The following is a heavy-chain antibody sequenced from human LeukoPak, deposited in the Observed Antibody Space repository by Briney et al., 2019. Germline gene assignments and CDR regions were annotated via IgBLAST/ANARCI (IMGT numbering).Heavy chain of an antibody. J-gene: IGHJ6*03. Sequence: GASVKVSCKASGGTFSSYAISWVRQAPGQGLEWMGLINPTGGSTGYAQKFQGRVTMTRDTSISTAYMELSRLRSDDTAVYYCARDGGGNPVRYYYYYYMDVWGKGTTVTISS. CDR1: GGTFSSYA. CDR2: INPTGGST. CDR3: ARDGGGNPVRYYYYYYMDV. V-gene: IGHV1-8*02. D-gene: IGHD4-23*01.